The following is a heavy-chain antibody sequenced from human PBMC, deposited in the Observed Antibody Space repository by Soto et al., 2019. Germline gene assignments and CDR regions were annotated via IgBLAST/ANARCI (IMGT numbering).Heavy chain of an antibody. CDR1: GFTFSGYG. J-gene: IGHJ6*02. CDR3: VKGRYAELSLEDDGMDV. D-gene: IGHD3-16*02. CDR2: ISYDGADK. Sequence: QSGGFLRLSCAASGFTFSGYGIRWVRQAPGKGLEWVALISYDGADKYYADYVKGRFTISSDNTKNTLYLQMSSLVPEDTVVYYCVKGRYAELSLEDDGMDVWGRGTTVTV. V-gene: IGHV3-30*18.